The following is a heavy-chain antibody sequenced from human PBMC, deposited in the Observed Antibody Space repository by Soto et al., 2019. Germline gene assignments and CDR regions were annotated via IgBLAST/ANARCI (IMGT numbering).Heavy chain of an antibody. Sequence: AGSLRLSCSASGFTFSSYGMHSVHHAPGKGLERVGVIQYNGSNKYYADSEKGRFTIPRNNSKNTLYLQMNSLSAEGTAVYYCARAFLIPGLVRGIIDYYYYDMDVWGPGTTVTVS. CDR2: IQYNGSNK. J-gene: IGHJ6*02. V-gene: IGHV3-33*01. D-gene: IGHD3-10*01. CDR1: GFTFSSYG. CDR3: ARAFLIPGLVRGIIDYYYYDMDV.